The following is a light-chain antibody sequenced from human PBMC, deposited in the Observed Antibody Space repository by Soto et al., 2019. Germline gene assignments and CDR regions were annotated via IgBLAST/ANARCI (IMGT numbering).Light chain of an antibody. CDR3: CSYATSSHV. J-gene: IGLJ1*01. V-gene: IGLV2-23*02. CDR2: EVS. CDR1: SSDVGSYNL. Sequence: QSVLTQPASLSVFPGQSITISCTGTSSDVGSYNLVSWYQQHPGKAPKLIIFEVSKRPSGVSDRFSGSKSGNTASLTISGLQAEDDADFYCCSYATSSHVFGTGTKVTVL.